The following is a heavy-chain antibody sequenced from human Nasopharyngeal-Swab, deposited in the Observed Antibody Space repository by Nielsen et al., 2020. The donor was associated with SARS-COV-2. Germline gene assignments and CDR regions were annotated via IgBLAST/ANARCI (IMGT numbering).Heavy chain of an antibody. Sequence: ESLKISCTVSGGSISSYYWSWIRQPPGKGLEWIGYIYYSGSTNYNPSLKSRVTISVDTSKNQFSLKLSSVTAADTAVYYCASSPHYYDSSGYYDDAFDIWGQGTMVTVSS. CDR1: GGSISSYY. J-gene: IGHJ3*02. V-gene: IGHV4-59*13. D-gene: IGHD3-22*01. CDR2: IYYSGST. CDR3: ASSPHYYDSSGYYDDAFDI.